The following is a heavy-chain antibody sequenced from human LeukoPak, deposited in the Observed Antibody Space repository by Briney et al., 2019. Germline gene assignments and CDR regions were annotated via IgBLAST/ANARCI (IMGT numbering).Heavy chain of an antibody. CDR3: ARGGLYWWLRIIANPLDY. J-gene: IGHJ4*02. D-gene: IGHD2-8*02. CDR1: GYTFTGYY. Sequence: ASVKVSCKASGYTFTGYYVHWVRQAPGQGLEWMGWINPNSGGTNYAQKFQGRVTMTRDTSISTAYMELSRLRSDDTAVYYCARGGLYWWLRIIANPLDYWGQGTLVTVSS. V-gene: IGHV1-2*02. CDR2: INPNSGGT.